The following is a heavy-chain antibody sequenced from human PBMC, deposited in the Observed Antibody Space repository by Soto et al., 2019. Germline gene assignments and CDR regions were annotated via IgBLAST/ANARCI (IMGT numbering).Heavy chain of an antibody. CDR3: AISPIYCSSTSCYLRFDY. J-gene: IGHJ4*02. CDR2: IYYTGST. D-gene: IGHD2-2*01. CDR1: GGPITSYY. Sequence: SETLSLTCTVSGGPITSYYWSWIRQPPGKGLEWIGYIYYTGSTNYNPSLKGRVTISVDTSKNQFSLKLNSVTAADTAVYYCAISPIYCSSTSCYLRFDYWGQGTLVTVAS. V-gene: IGHV4-59*01.